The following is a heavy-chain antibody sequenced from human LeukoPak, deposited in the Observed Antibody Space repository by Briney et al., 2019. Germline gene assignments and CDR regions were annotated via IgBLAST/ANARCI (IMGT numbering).Heavy chain of an antibody. D-gene: IGHD3-3*01. J-gene: IGHJ4*02. V-gene: IGHV1-58*01. CDR1: GFTFTSSA. CDR3: AAETYDFWSGYLIPYYFDY. Sequence: SVKVSCKASGFTFTSSAVQWVRQARGQRLEWIGWIVVGSGNTNYAQKFQERVTITRDMSTSTAYMELSSLRSEDTAVYYCAAETYDFWSGYLIPYYFDYWGQGTLVTVSS. CDR2: IVVGSGNT.